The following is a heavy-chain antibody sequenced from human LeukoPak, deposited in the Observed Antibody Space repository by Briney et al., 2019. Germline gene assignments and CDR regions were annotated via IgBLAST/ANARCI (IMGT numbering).Heavy chain of an antibody. Sequence: GGSLRLSCAAAGFTFSSYGMSWVRQAPGKGLEWVSTISGSGGSTYYADSVKGRFTISRDNAKNSLYLQMNSLRAEDTAVYYCARQQRELLYYFDYWGQGTLVTVSS. CDR3: ARQQRELLYYFDY. J-gene: IGHJ4*02. CDR2: ISGSGGST. V-gene: IGHV3-23*01. CDR1: GFTFSSYG. D-gene: IGHD1-26*01.